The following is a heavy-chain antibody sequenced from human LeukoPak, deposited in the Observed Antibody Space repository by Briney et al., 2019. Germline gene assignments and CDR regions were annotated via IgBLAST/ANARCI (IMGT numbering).Heavy chain of an antibody. Sequence: GGSLRLSCAASGFTLSSYTMNWVRQAPGKGLEWVSYISRGSSTIYYADSVKGRFTISRDNAKNSLYLQMNSLRAEDTAVYYCARDRTPAGDLYGMDVWGQGTTVTVSS. CDR1: GFTLSSYT. V-gene: IGHV3-48*01. CDR3: ARDRTPAGDLYGMDV. D-gene: IGHD3-16*01. CDR2: ISRGSSTI. J-gene: IGHJ6*02.